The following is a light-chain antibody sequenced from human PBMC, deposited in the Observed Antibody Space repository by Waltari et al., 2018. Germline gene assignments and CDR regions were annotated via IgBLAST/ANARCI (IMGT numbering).Light chain of an antibody. CDR1: QSVLSSSNNKNY. CDR3: QQHYGSPLT. Sequence: DIVMTQSPDSLAVSLGERATINCKSSQSVLSSSNNKNYLAWYQHKPGQPPKLLISWSSTRESGVPDRFSGSGSGTDLTLTISSLQAEDVAGYYCQQHYGSPLTFGGGTKVEIK. J-gene: IGKJ4*01. V-gene: IGKV4-1*01. CDR2: WSS.